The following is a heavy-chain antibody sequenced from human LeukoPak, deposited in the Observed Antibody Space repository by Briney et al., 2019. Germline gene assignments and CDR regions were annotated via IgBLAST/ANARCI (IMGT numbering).Heavy chain of an antibody. CDR1: GGSISSGDYY. V-gene: IGHV4-30-4*01. Sequence: SQTLSLTCTVSGGSISSGDYYWSWIRQPPGKGLEWIGYIYYSGSTYYNPSLKSRVTISVDTSKNQFSLKLSSVTAADTAVYYCARGADHLRGYGSSSWFDPWGQGTLVTVSS. D-gene: IGHD2-15*01. CDR2: IYYSGST. CDR3: ARGADHLRGYGSSSWFDP. J-gene: IGHJ5*02.